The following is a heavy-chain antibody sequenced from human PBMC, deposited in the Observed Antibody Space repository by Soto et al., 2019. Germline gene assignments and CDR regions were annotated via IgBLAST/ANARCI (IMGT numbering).Heavy chain of an antibody. CDR1: GFTFSDYY. Sequence: GGSLRLSCAASGFTFSDYYMSWIRQAPGKGLEWVSYISSSGSTIYYADSVKGRFTISRDNAKNSLYLQMNSLRAEDTAVYYCARAWSYYDFWSGPSPYYYGMDVWGQGTTVTSP. V-gene: IGHV3-11*01. CDR2: ISSSGSTI. CDR3: ARAWSYYDFWSGPSPYYYGMDV. J-gene: IGHJ6*02. D-gene: IGHD3-3*01.